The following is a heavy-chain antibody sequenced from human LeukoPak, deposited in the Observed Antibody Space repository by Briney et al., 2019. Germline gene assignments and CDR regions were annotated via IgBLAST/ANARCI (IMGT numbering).Heavy chain of an antibody. Sequence: SETLSLTCTVSGGSISSYYWSWIRQPPGKGLEWIGYIYYTGSTNYNPSLKSRVTISVDMSKNQFSLKVTSVTAADTAVYFCSRQWGRLGFDYWGQGTLVTVSS. V-gene: IGHV4-59*08. D-gene: IGHD6-19*01. CDR3: SRQWGRLGFDY. CDR2: IYYTGST. CDR1: GGSISSYY. J-gene: IGHJ4*02.